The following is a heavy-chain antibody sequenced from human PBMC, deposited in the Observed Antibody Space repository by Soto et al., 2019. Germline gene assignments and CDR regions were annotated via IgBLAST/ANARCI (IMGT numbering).Heavy chain of an antibody. Sequence: PGGSLRLSCGASGFIFTNYAMVWVRQAPGKGLEWVSLINGGGDTTYYADSVKGRFTVSRDNSKSILYLQMNSLRVDDAAVFYCATQDFRRTSGTTWGQGTLVTVSS. J-gene: IGHJ4*02. D-gene: IGHD1-1*01. V-gene: IGHV3-23*01. CDR1: GFIFTNYA. CDR3: ATQDFRRTSGTT. CDR2: INGGGDTT.